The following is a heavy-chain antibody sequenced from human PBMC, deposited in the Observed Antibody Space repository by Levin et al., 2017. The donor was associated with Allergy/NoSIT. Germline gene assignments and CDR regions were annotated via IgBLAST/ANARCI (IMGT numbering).Heavy chain of an antibody. Sequence: SQTLSLTCTVSGGSISSYYWSWIRQPAGKGLEWIGRIYTSGSTNYNPSLKSRVTMSVDTSKNQFSLKLSSVTAADTAVYYCARDAYSGSYLETYNWFDPWGQGTLVTVSS. CDR3: ARDAYSGSYLETYNWFDP. CDR2: IYTSGST. V-gene: IGHV4-4*07. CDR1: GGSISSYY. D-gene: IGHD1-26*01. J-gene: IGHJ5*02.